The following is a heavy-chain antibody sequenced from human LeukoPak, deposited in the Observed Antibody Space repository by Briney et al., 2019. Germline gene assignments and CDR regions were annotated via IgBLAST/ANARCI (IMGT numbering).Heavy chain of an antibody. V-gene: IGHV3-7*01. D-gene: IGHD3-22*01. CDR3: AREYYYNSSGHGCSAY. CDR2: IKEDGSEK. Sequence: PGGSLRLSCAASGFIFGDFWMTWVRQAPGKGLEWVANIKEDGSEKYSVDSVKGRFTISGDNAKNTLFLQMNSLRAEDTAMYYCAREYYYNSSGHGCSAYWGQGTLVTVSS. CDR1: GFIFGDFW. J-gene: IGHJ4*02.